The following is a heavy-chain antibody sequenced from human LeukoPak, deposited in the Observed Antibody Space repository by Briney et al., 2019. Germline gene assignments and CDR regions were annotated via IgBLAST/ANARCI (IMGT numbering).Heavy chain of an antibody. CDR3: AMTLGLSGRCRFDS. CDR2: IYQSGSI. CDR1: GASVTSGGYY. Sequence: SEPLSLTCSVSGASVTSGGYYGARIRETPGERPEYIWSIYQSGSICYNPSRKGRVTTSLYTSNTQFSLRVTSMPAAAPTYCVWAMTLGLSGRCRFDSWGQGILVTVSS. V-gene: IGHV4-39*01. D-gene: IGHD3-10*01. J-gene: IGHJ4*02.